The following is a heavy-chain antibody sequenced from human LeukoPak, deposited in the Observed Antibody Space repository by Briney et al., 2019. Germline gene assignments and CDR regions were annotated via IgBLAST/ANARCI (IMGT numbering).Heavy chain of an antibody. Sequence: PGGSLRLSCAASGFTFSSYSMNWVRQAPGKGLEWVSSISSSSSYIYYADSVKGRFTISRDNAKNSLYLQMNSLRAEDTAVYYCARDRANSGSYYWDYWGQGTLVTVSS. CDR3: ARDRANSGSYYWDY. CDR2: ISSSSSYI. J-gene: IGHJ4*02. D-gene: IGHD1-26*01. V-gene: IGHV3-21*01. CDR1: GFTFSSYS.